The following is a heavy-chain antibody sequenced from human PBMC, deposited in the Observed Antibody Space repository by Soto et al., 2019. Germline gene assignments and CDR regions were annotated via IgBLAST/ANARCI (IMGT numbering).Heavy chain of an antibody. D-gene: IGHD2-2*01. CDR3: ARDVYCSSTICYVGRRGCDY. J-gene: IGHJ4*02. CDR2: INPSGGST. V-gene: IGHV1-46*01. Sequence: ASVKVSCKASGYTFTSYYMHWVRQAPGQGLEWKGIINPSGGSTSYAQKFQGRVTMTRDTSTSTAYMELRSLRSDDTAIYYCARDVYCSSTICYVGRRGCDYWGQGTLVTVSS. CDR1: GYTFTSYY.